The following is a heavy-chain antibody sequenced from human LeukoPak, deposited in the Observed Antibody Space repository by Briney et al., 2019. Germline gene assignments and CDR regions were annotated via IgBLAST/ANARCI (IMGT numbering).Heavy chain of an antibody. CDR2: FDPEDGET. D-gene: IGHD2-2*01. CDR1: GYTLTELS. J-gene: IGHJ5*02. V-gene: IGHV1-24*01. Sequence: ASVKVSCKVSGYTLTELSMHWVRQAPGKGLEWMGGFDPEDGETIYAQKFQGRVTMTEDTSTDTAYMELSSLRSEDTAVYYCATDGYRQQLLNWFDPWGQGTLVTVSS. CDR3: ATDGYRQQLLNWFDP.